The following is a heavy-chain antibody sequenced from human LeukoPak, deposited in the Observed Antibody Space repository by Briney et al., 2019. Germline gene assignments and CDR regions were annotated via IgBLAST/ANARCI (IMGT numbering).Heavy chain of an antibody. CDR3: AKDISRGGELGRSY. J-gene: IGHJ4*02. CDR2: ISGSGGST. V-gene: IGHV3-23*01. D-gene: IGHD3-16*01. CDR1: GFTFSSYA. Sequence: GGSLRLSCAASGFTFSSYAMSWVRQAPVKGLVWVSAISGSGGSTYYADSVKGRFTISIDNSKNTLYLQMNSLRAEDTAVYYCAKDISRGGELGRSYWGQGTLVTVSS.